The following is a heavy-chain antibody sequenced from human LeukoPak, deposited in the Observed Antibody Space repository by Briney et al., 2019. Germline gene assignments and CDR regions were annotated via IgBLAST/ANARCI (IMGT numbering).Heavy chain of an antibody. D-gene: IGHD6-19*01. CDR3: AREYSSASDY. Sequence: SETLSLTCTVSGGSISSSSYYWGWIRQPPGKGLEWIGSISYSGNTYYNPSLKSRVTISVDTSKNQFSLKLSSVTAADTAVYYCAREYSSASDYSGQGTLVTVSS. CDR1: GGSISSSSYY. CDR2: ISYSGNT. V-gene: IGHV4-39*02. J-gene: IGHJ4*02.